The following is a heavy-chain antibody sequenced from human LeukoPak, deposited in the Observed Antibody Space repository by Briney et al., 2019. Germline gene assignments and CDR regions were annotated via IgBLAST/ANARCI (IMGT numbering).Heavy chain of an antibody. Sequence: GASVKVSCKASGYTFSSYGISWVRQAPGQGLEWMGWISAHNGNTNYAQTLQGRVTMTTDTSTSTAYMELRSLRSDDTAVYYCAGGPSSGHEGIFDYGGQGTLVTVSA. CDR1: GYTFSSYG. D-gene: IGHD6-25*01. CDR3: AGGPSSGHEGIFDY. V-gene: IGHV1-18*01. J-gene: IGHJ4*02. CDR2: ISAHNGNT.